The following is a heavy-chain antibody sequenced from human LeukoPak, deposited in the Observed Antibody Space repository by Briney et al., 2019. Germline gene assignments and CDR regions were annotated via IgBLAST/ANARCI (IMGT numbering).Heavy chain of an antibody. CDR1: GFTFSSSV. CDR2: IGGSRGTT. V-gene: IGHV3-23*01. CDR3: AKGPYGPGAFDI. Sequence: GGSLRLSCAASGFTFSSSVMSWVRQAPGKGLEWVSDIGGSRGTTNYADSVKGRYTISRDNSKNTLYLQMNSLRAEDTAVYYCAKGPYGPGAFDIWGQGTMVTVSS. J-gene: IGHJ3*02. D-gene: IGHD3-10*01.